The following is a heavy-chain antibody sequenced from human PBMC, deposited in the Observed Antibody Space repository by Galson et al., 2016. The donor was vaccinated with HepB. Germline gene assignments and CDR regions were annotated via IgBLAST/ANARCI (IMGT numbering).Heavy chain of an antibody. Sequence: SLRLFCAASGFIFDGYGIHWVRQAPGKGLEWVALIWYNGDKKYYAYSVKGRFTISRDNANNTVYVQMNSLRAEDTAVYYCARDLPYYDGNRPDIGMDVWGQGTTVTVSS. J-gene: IGHJ6*02. D-gene: IGHD3-16*01. CDR1: GFIFDGYG. CDR2: IWYNGDKK. V-gene: IGHV3-33*01. CDR3: ARDLPYYDGNRPDIGMDV.